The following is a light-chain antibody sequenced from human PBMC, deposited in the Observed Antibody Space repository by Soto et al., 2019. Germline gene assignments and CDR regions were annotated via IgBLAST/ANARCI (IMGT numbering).Light chain of an antibody. CDR1: SFNIGSNA. CDR2: SSD. CDR3: VAWDDSLNALV. V-gene: IGLV1-44*01. Sequence: QSVLTQPPSASGTPGQRVTISCSGSSFNIGSNAVTWYQQLPRTAPKLLIYSSDQRPSGVPDRFSGSKSGTSASLAISGLQSEDEADYYCVAWDDSLNALVFGGGTKVTVL. J-gene: IGLJ2*01.